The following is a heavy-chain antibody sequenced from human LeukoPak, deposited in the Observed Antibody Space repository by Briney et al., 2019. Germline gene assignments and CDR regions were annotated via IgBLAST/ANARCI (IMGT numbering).Heavy chain of an antibody. CDR3: ARDRVVIANLGDAFDI. J-gene: IGHJ3*02. V-gene: IGHV7-4-1*02. D-gene: IGHD2-21*01. Sequence: ASVKVSCKASGYTFTSYAMNWVRQAPGQGLEWMGWINTNTGNPTYAQGFTGRFVFSLDTSVSTAYLQISSLKAEDTAVYYCARDRVVIANLGDAFDIWGQGTMVTVSS. CDR1: GYTFTSYA. CDR2: INTNTGNP.